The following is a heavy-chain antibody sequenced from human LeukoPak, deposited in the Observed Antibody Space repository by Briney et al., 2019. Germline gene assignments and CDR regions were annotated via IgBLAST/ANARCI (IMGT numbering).Heavy chain of an antibody. J-gene: IGHJ6*03. Sequence: GRSLRLSCAASGFTFSSYWVHWVRQAPGNGLVWVSRINSYGSSTSYADSVKGRFTISRDNAKNTLYLQMNSLRAEDTAVYYCARGDIVVVPAAHYYYMDVWGKGTTVTVSS. V-gene: IGHV3-74*01. CDR3: ARGDIVVVPAAHYYYMDV. CDR2: INSYGSST. D-gene: IGHD2-2*01. CDR1: GFTFSSYW.